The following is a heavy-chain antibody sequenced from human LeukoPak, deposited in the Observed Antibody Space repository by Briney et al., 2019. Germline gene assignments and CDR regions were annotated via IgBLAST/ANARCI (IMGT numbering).Heavy chain of an antibody. CDR1: GGSISNGDHY. V-gene: IGHV4-31*03. D-gene: IGHD2-21*02. Sequence: SETLSLTCTVSGGSISNGDHYWSWIRQHPGKGLEWIGHIYYSGSTYYNPSLKSRVTISVDTSKNQFSLKLSSVTAADTAVYYCAREVAAVVTATNWFDPWGQGTLVTVSS. CDR3: AREVAAVVTATNWFDP. J-gene: IGHJ5*02. CDR2: IYYSGST.